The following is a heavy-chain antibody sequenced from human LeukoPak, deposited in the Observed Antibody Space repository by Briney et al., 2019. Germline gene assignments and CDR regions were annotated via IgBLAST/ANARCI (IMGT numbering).Heavy chain of an antibody. Sequence: PGGSRRLSCAASGFTFSSYAMSWVRQAPGKGLEWVSAISGSGGSTYYADSVKGRFTISRDNSKNTLYLQMNSLRAEDTAVYYCARVLKEPLRRPRAFDIWGQGTMVTVSS. D-gene: IGHD1-14*01. CDR2: ISGSGGST. V-gene: IGHV3-23*01. CDR1: GFTFSSYA. CDR3: ARVLKEPLRRPRAFDI. J-gene: IGHJ3*02.